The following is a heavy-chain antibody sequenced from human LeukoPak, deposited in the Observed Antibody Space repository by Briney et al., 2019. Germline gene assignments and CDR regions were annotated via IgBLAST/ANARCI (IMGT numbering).Heavy chain of an antibody. V-gene: IGHV5-51*01. Sequence: GESLKISCKGSGYSFTSYWIGWVRQMPGKGLEWMGIIYPGDSETRYSPSFQGQVTIPADKSISTAYLQWSSLKASDTAMYYCARRTHYGSGSYSYSYNWFDPWGQGTLVTVSS. CDR1: GYSFTSYW. CDR2: IYPGDSET. D-gene: IGHD3-10*01. J-gene: IGHJ5*02. CDR3: ARRTHYGSGSYSYSYNWFDP.